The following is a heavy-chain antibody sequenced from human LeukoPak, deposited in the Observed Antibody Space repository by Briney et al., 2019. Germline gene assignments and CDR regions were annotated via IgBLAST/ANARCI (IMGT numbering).Heavy chain of an antibody. V-gene: IGHV1-18*01. CDR3: ARVPPGVGFLKWLSDAHLAEYFQH. CDR2: ISAYNGNT. Sequence: GASVKVSCKASGYTFTSYGISWVRQAPGQGLEWMGWISAYNGNTNYAQKLQGRVTMTTDTSTSTAYMELRSLRSDDTAVYYCARVPPGVGFLKWLSDAHLAEYFQHWGQGTLVTVSS. D-gene: IGHD3-3*01. CDR1: GYTFTSYG. J-gene: IGHJ1*01.